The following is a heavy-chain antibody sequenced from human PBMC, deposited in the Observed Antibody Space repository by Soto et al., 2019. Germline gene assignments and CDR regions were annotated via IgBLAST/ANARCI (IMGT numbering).Heavy chain of an antibody. J-gene: IGHJ4*02. Sequence: HPGGSLRLSCAASGFTFSHYIMNWVRQAPGKGLEWISYISWNSNTVFYADSVKGRFTSSRDNAKNSLYLQMNRLRDGDTAVYYCARVEGGGLDYWGQGALVTVSS. CDR1: GFTFSHYI. CDR3: ARVEGGGLDY. CDR2: ISWNSNTV. V-gene: IGHV3-48*02. D-gene: IGHD3-16*01.